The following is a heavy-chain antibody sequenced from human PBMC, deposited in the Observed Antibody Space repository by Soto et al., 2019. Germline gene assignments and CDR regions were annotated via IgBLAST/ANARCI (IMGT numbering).Heavy chain of an antibody. Sequence: EVQLLESGGGLVQPGGSLRLSCAASGFTFSSYAMSWVRQAPGKGLEWVSAISGSGGSTYYADSVKGRFTISRDNSKNPLYLQMNSLRAEDTAVYYCAKDRGYYDSSGYYYDAFDIWGQGTMVTVSS. J-gene: IGHJ3*02. CDR3: AKDRGYYDSSGYYYDAFDI. V-gene: IGHV3-23*01. CDR2: ISGSGGST. D-gene: IGHD3-22*01. CDR1: GFTFSSYA.